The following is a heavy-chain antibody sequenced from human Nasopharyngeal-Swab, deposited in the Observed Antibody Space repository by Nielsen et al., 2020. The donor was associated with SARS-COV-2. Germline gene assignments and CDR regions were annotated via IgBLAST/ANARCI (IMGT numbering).Heavy chain of an antibody. Sequence: GESLKISCAASGFTFSSYGMHWVRQAPGKGLEWVAVIWYDGSNKYYADSVKGRFTISRDNSKNTLYLQMNSLRAEDTAVYYCARERASLDLWGQGTTVTVSS. CDR3: ARERASLDL. CDR1: GFTFSSYG. J-gene: IGHJ6*02. CDR2: IWYDGSNK. V-gene: IGHV3-33*01.